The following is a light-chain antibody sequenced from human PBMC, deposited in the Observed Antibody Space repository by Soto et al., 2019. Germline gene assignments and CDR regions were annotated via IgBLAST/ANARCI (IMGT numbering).Light chain of an antibody. V-gene: IGLV2-23*02. CDR1: SSDVGSYNL. J-gene: IGLJ1*01. CDR2: EVS. Sequence: QAVVTQPASVSGSPGQSITISCTGTSSDVGSYNLVSWYQQHPGKAPKLMIFEVSKRPSGVSNRFSGSKSGNTTSLTISGLQAEDEADYYCCSYAGSRIYYVFGTGTKLTVL. CDR3: CSYAGSRIYYV.